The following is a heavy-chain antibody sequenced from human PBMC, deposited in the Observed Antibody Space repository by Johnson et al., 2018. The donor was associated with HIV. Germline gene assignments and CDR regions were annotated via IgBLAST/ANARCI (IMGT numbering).Heavy chain of an antibody. J-gene: IGHJ3*02. CDR2: ISGRGGPI. Sequence: VQLVESGGGLVQPGGSLRLSCAASGFTFSSFAMSWVRQAPGKGLGWVSSISGRGGPIYYADSVKGRFPISRGNPKNPLYLQLTSLRAGDTAVYYCTTDPPLEWLPLPFDIWGLGTMVTVSS. CDR3: TTDPPLEWLPLPFDI. D-gene: IGHD3-3*01. V-gene: IGHV3-23*04. CDR1: GFTFSSFA.